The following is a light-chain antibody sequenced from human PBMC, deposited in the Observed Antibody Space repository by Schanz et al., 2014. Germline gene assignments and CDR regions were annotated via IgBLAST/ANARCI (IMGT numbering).Light chain of an antibody. CDR1: SSDVGGYNY. CDR2: DVI. CDR3: SSYTPSSTTLYV. Sequence: QSALTQPASVSGSPGQSITISCTGTSSDVGGYNYVSWYQQHPGKAPKLMIYDVINRPSGISNRFSGSKSGNTASLTISGLQAEDEADYYCSSYTPSSTTLYVFGTGTKLTVL. J-gene: IGLJ1*01. V-gene: IGLV2-14*01.